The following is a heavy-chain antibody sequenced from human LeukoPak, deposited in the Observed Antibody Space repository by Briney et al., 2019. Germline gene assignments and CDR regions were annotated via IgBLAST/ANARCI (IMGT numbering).Heavy chain of an antibody. CDR1: GGSISSDY. J-gene: IGHJ4*02. D-gene: IGHD6-6*01. CDR2: IYYSGST. V-gene: IGHV4-59*12. CDR3: AREGYSSSSLGYFDY. Sequence: PSETLSLTCTVPGGSISSDYWSWIRQPPGKGLEWIGYIYYSGSTYYNPSLKSRVTISVDTSKNQFSLKLSSVTAADTAVYYCAREGYSSSSLGYFDYWGQGTLLTVSS.